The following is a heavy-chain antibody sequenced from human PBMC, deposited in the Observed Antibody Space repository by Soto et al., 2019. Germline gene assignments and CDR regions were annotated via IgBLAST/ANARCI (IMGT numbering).Heavy chain of an antibody. CDR1: GFTVSSNY. Sequence: VQLVETGGGLIQPGGSLRLSCAASGFTVSSNYMSWDRQAPGKGLEWVSYISSSGSTIYYADSVKGRVTISRDNAKNSLYLQMNSLRAEDTAVYYCASGLRKNDAFDIWGQGTMVTVSS. D-gene: IGHD4-17*01. V-gene: IGHV3-11*01. CDR3: ASGLRKNDAFDI. J-gene: IGHJ3*02. CDR2: ISSSGSTI.